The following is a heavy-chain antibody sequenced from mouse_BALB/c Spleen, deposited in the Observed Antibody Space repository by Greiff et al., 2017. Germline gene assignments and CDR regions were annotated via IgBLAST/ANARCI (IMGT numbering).Heavy chain of an antibody. D-gene: IGHD2-3*01. CDR2: IYPGNVNT. CDR3: ARDDAYFDY. J-gene: IGHJ2*01. Sequence: VQLQQSGPELVKPGASVRISCKASGYTFTSYYIHWVKQRPGQGLEWIGWIYPGNVNTKYNEKFKGKATLTADKSSSTAYMQLSSLTSEDSAVYFCARDDAYFDYWGQGTTLTVSS. CDR1: GYTFTSYY. V-gene: IGHV1S56*01.